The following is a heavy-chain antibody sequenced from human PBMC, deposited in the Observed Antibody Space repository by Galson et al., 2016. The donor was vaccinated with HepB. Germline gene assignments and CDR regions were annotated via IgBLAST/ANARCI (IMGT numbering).Heavy chain of an antibody. D-gene: IGHD1-26*01. V-gene: IGHV4-59*08. CDR1: GGSISSYY. Sequence: SETLSLTCTVSGGSISSYYWSWIRQPPGKGLQWIGYIYYLGTTNYNPSLKSQVTKPLDTSQNQFSLMLTSVTAADPAVYYCVGHGAISPYRRNWFDPWGQGALVTDSS. CDR2: IYYLGTT. CDR3: VGHGAISPYRRNWFDP. J-gene: IGHJ5*02.